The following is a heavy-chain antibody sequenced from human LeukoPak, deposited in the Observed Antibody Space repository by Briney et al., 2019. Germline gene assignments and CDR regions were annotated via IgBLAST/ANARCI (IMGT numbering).Heavy chain of an antibody. CDR2: INHSGST. V-gene: IGHV4-34*01. CDR1: GGSFSGYY. Sequence: SVTLSLTCAVYGGSFSGYYWSWIRQPPGKGLEWIGEINHSGSTNYSPSLKSRVTISVDTSKNQFSLKPSSVTAADTAVYYCARVRWTGGITIFGASPPYYFDYWGQGTLVTVSS. J-gene: IGHJ4*02. CDR3: ARVRWTGGITIFGASPPYYFDY. D-gene: IGHD3-3*01.